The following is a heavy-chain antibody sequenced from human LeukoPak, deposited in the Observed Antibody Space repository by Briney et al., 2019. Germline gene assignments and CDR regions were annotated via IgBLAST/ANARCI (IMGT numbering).Heavy chain of an antibody. V-gene: IGHV1-69*10. J-gene: IGHJ6*02. CDR3: ASSTLMPTGDGIYYYYGMDV. CDR2: IIPIFGIA. Sequence: GASVKVSCKASGGTFSIYAISWVRQAPGQGLEWMGRIIPIFGIANYAQKFQGRVTITADKSTSTAYMELSSLRSEDTAVYYCASSTLMPTGDGIYYYYGMDVWGQGTTVTVSS. CDR1: GGTFSIYA. D-gene: IGHD2-2*01.